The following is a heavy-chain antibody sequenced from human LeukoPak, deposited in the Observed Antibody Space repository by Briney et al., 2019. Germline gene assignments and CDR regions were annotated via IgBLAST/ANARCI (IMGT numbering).Heavy chain of an antibody. J-gene: IGHJ5*02. CDR1: GGTFSSYA. Sequence: SVEVSCKASGGTFSSYAISWVRQAPGQGLEWMGRIIPILGIANYAQKFQGRVTITADKSTSTAYMELSSLRSEDTAVYYCARGPSVYWFDPWGQGTLVTVSS. D-gene: IGHD1-20*01. CDR3: ARGPSVYWFDP. V-gene: IGHV1-69*04. CDR2: IIPILGIA.